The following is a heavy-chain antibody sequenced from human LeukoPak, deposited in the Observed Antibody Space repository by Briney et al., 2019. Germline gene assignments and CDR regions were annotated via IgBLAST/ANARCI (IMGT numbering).Heavy chain of an antibody. CDR1: GYSISSGYY. CDR3: ARETYYYGSGSYYPDAFDI. V-gene: IGHV4-38-2*02. J-gene: IGHJ3*02. D-gene: IGHD3-10*01. Sequence: SETLSLTCTVSGYSISSGYYWGWIRQPPGKGLEWIGSIYHSGSTYYNPSLKSRVTISVDTSKNQFSLKLSSVTAADTAVYYCARETYYYGSGSYYPDAFDIWGQGTMVTVSS. CDR2: IYHSGST.